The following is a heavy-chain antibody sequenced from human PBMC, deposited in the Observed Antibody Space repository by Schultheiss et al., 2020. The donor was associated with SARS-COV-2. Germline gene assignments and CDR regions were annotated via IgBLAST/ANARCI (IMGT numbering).Heavy chain of an antibody. CDR1: GFTFSTYT. CDR2: ISYDGSDE. J-gene: IGHJ6*02. D-gene: IGHD3-10*01. Sequence: GGSLRLSCAVSGFTFSTYTMNWVRQAPGKGLEWVADISYDGSDEFYADSVKGRFTISRDNAKNSLYLQMNSLRAEDTAVYYCARDVAWFGRNGMDVWGQGTTVTVSS. CDR3: ARDVAWFGRNGMDV. V-gene: IGHV3-30*07.